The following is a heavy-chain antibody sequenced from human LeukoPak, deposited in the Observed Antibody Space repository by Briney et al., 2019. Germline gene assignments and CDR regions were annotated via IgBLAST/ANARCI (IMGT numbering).Heavy chain of an antibody. CDR2: INHSGST. D-gene: IGHD1-26*01. CDR1: GGSFSGYY. CDR3: ARGDSGSSKREVDY. Sequence: SETLSLTCAVYGGSFSGYYWSWIRQPPGKGLEWIGEINHSGSTNYNPSLKSRVTISVDTSKNQFSLKLSSVTAADTAVYYCARGDSGSSKREVDYWGQGTLVTVSS. V-gene: IGHV4-34*01. J-gene: IGHJ4*02.